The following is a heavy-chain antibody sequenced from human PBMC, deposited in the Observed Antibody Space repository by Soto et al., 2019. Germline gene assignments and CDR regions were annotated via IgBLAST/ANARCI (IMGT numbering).Heavy chain of an antibody. D-gene: IGHD2-21*02. CDR2: IPWDGASA. V-gene: IGHV3-43*01. CDR1: GFTFDDYT. J-gene: IGHJ4*01. CDR3: TREHDDYFFDY. Sequence: GGSLRLSCAASGFTFDDYTMHWVRQAPGKGLEWVSLIPWDGASAYYTDSVKGRFTISRDNSKNSLYLLMNSLRTEDTALYFCTREHDDYFFDYWGHGTLVTVPS.